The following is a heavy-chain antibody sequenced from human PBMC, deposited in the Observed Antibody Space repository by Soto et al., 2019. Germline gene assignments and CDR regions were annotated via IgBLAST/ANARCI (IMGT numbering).Heavy chain of an antibody. V-gene: IGHV3-33*01. CDR3: ARDLNTGYIDY. CDR1: GFTFGRSG. CDR2: IWFDGSKK. D-gene: IGHD5-12*01. Sequence: QVQMVESGGGVVQPGTSLRLSCVASGFTFGRSGMHWVRQAPGGALEWVAIIWFDGSKKYYADSVKGRHTVSRDNSKNTLYLQMDSLRGADTAVYYCARDLNTGYIDYWGQGTLVTVSS. J-gene: IGHJ4*02.